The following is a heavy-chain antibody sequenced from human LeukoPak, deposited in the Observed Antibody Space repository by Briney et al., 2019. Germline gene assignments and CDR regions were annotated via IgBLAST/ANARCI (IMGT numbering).Heavy chain of an antibody. CDR3: ARGQFPRDFDY. D-gene: IGHD6-19*01. J-gene: IGHJ4*02. CDR2: INSDGSTT. Sequence: PGGSLRLSCAASGFTFSSYWMHWVRQAPGKGLVWVSRINSDGSTTNYADSVKGRFTISRDNAKNTLYLQMNSLRAEDTAVYYCARGQFPRDFDYWGQGTLVTVSS. CDR1: GFTFSSYW. V-gene: IGHV3-74*01.